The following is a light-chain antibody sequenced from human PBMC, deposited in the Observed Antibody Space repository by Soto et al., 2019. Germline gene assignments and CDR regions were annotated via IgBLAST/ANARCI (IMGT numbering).Light chain of an antibody. Sequence: EIVMTQSPATLSVSPGERATVSCRASQTVSGNLAWYQQRPCQAHRLLIYGASTRATGIPARFSGSGSGTEFTLTISSLQSQDFAVYYCQQYNNWPTWTFGQGTKVDIK. CDR3: QQYNNWPTWT. V-gene: IGKV3-15*01. CDR1: QTVSGN. J-gene: IGKJ1*01. CDR2: GAS.